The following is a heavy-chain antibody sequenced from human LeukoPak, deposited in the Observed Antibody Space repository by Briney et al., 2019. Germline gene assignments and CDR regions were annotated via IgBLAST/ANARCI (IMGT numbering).Heavy chain of an antibody. D-gene: IGHD3-9*01. CDR3: AKDMVYNDILTGYYYYYYMDV. Sequence: GGSLRLSCAASGFTFSSYSMNWVRQAPGKGLEWVSAISGSGGSTYYADSVKGRFTISRDNSKNTLYLQMNSLRAEDTAVYYCAKDMVYNDILTGYYYYYYMDVWGKGTTVTISS. CDR2: ISGSGGST. J-gene: IGHJ6*03. V-gene: IGHV3-23*01. CDR1: GFTFSSYS.